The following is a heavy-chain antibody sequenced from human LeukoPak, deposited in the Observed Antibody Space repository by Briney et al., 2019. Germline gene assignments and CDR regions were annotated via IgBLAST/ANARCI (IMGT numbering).Heavy chain of an antibody. CDR1: GFTFSNYA. D-gene: IGHD3-9*01. J-gene: IGHJ4*02. Sequence: PGASLRLSCAASGFTFSNYAMSWVRQAPGKGLEWVSAIVGSGSNTYYADPVKGRFTISRDNPKNTLYLQMTSLRAEDTAVYYCAKWGDYDILTGYYDSDYWGQGTLVTVSS. V-gene: IGHV3-23*01. CDR3: AKWGDYDILTGYYDSDY. CDR2: IVGSGSNT.